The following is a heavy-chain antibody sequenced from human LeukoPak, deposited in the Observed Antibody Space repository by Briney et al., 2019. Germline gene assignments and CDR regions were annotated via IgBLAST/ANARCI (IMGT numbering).Heavy chain of an antibody. V-gene: IGHV4-59*01. CDR3: ARDLSGSYFDY. CDR1: GGSISSYY. J-gene: IGHJ4*02. CDR2: NYYSGST. Sequence: SETLSLTCTVSGGSISSYYWSWIRQPPGKGLEWIGYNYYSGSTNYNPSLKSQVTISVDTSKNQFSLRLSSVTAADTAVYYCARDLSGSYFDYWGQGTLVTVSS. D-gene: IGHD3-22*01.